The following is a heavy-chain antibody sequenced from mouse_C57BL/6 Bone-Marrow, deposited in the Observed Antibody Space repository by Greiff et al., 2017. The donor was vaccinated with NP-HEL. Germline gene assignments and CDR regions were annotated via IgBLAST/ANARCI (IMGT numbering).Heavy chain of an antibody. D-gene: IGHD2-5*01. CDR2: IDPSDSYT. J-gene: IGHJ3*01. CDR3: AREGSNYCFFAY. CDR1: GYTFTSYW. V-gene: IGHV1-69*01. Sequence: QVQLQQPGAELVMPGASVKLSCKASGYTFTSYWMHWVKQRPGQGLEWIGEIDPSDSYTNYNQKFKGKSTLTVDKSSSTAYMQLSSLTSEDSAVYYCAREGSNYCFFAYWGQGTLVTVSA.